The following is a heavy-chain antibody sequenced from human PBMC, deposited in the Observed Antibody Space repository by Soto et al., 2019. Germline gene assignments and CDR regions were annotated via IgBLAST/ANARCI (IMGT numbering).Heavy chain of an antibody. CDR3: ASPPFYRSSWYGDFQH. CDR2: INHSGRT. V-gene: IGHV4-34*01. CDR1: GGCFSVYY. D-gene: IGHD6-13*01. Sequence: SETLSRTCAVYGGCFSVYYWSWIRHPPGKGLEWIGEINHSGRTSYNPSLKSRVTISVDTSKNQYSLKLSSVTAADTAVYYSASPPFYRSSWYGDFQHWGQGTLVTVSS. J-gene: IGHJ1*01.